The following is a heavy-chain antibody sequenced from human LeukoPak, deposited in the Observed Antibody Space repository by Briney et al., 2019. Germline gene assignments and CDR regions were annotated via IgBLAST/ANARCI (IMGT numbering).Heavy chain of an antibody. CDR3: TTGLPAITNYYYYYYMDV. Sequence: GGSLRLSCAASGFTFSNAWMSWVRQAPGKGLEWVGRIKSKTDGGITDYAAPAKGRFTISRDDSKNTLYLQMNSLKTEDTAVYYCTTGLPAITNYYYYYYMDVWGKGTTVTVSS. V-gene: IGHV3-15*01. J-gene: IGHJ6*03. CDR2: IKSKTDGGIT. D-gene: IGHD2-2*01. CDR1: GFTFSNAW.